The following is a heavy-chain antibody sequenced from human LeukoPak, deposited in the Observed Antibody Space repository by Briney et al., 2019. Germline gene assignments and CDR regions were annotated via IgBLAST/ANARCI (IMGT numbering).Heavy chain of an antibody. CDR2: ISSSSSYI. CDR3: AREVSSGWYEYDY. Sequence: GGSLRLSCAASGFTFSSYSMNWVRQAPGKGLEWVSSISSSSSYIYYADSVKGRFTISRDNSKNTLYLQMNSLRAEDTAVYYCAREVSSGWYEYDYWGQGTLVTVSS. V-gene: IGHV3-21*04. CDR1: GFTFSSYS. D-gene: IGHD6-19*01. J-gene: IGHJ4*02.